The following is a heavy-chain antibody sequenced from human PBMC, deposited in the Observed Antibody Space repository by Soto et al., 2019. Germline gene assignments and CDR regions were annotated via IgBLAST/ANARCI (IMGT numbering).Heavy chain of an antibody. J-gene: IGHJ6*02. CDR1: GGSVSSGSYY. V-gene: IGHV4-61*01. CDR3: AREVATTPGYYYGMDV. CDR2: IYYSGST. Sequence: PSETLSLTCTVSGGSVSSGSYYWSWIRQPPGKGLEWIGYIYYSGSTNYNPSLKSRVTISVDTSKNQFSLKLSSVTAADTAVYYCAREVATTPGYYYGMDVWGQGTTVTVSS. D-gene: IGHD5-12*01.